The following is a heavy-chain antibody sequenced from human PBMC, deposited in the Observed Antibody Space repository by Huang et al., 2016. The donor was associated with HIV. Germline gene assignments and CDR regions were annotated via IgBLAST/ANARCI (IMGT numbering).Heavy chain of an antibody. CDR3: ARGGGAWGIDY. J-gene: IGHJ4*02. CDR2: IMTGSSYI. V-gene: IGHV3-21*01. D-gene: IGHD2-21*02. CDR1: GFTFSSYS. Sequence: EVQLVESGGGLVKSGGSLRLSCAASGFTFSSYSMNWLRQAPGKGLEWVSSIMTGSSYIYYEDSVKGRFTISRDNAKNALFLQMKSLGAEDTAVYYCARGGGAWGIDYWGQGTLVTVSS.